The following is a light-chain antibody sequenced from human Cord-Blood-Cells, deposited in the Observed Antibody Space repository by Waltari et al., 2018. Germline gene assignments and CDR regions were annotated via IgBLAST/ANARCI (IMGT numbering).Light chain of an antibody. V-gene: IGKV1-39*01. J-gene: IGKJ4*01. CDR3: QQSYSTPQGLT. CDR1: QSISSY. Sequence: DIQMSQSPSSLSASVGDRVTITCRASQSISSYLNWYQQKPGKAPKLLIYAASSLQSGVPARFSGSGSGTDFTLTISSLQPEDFATYDCQQSYSTPQGLTFGGGTKVEIK. CDR2: AAS.